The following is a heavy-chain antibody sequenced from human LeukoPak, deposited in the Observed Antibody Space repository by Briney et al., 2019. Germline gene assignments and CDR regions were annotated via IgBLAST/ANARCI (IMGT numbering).Heavy chain of an antibody. Sequence: ASETLSLTCAVYGGSFSGYYWSWIRQPPGKGLEWIGEINHSGSTNYNPSLKSRVTISVDTSKNQFSLKLSSVTAADTAVYYCARGRGGGGSSNNWFDPWGQGTLVTVSS. D-gene: IGHD2-15*01. V-gene: IGHV4-34*01. CDR3: ARGRGGGGSSNNWFDP. J-gene: IGHJ5*02. CDR1: GGSFSGYY. CDR2: INHSGST.